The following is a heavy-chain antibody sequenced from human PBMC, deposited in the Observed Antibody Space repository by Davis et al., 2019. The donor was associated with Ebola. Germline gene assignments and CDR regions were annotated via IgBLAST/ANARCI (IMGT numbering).Heavy chain of an antibody. CDR1: GGSISSGGYS. V-gene: IGHV4-30-2*01. D-gene: IGHD3-22*01. Sequence: LRLSCAVSGGSISSGGYSWSWIRQPPGKGLEWIGYIYHSGSTYYNPSLKSRVTISVDRSKNQFSLKLSSVTAADTAVYYCARDSNYYDHAFDIWGQGTMVTVSS. CDR3: ARDSNYYDHAFDI. CDR2: IYHSGST. J-gene: IGHJ3*02.